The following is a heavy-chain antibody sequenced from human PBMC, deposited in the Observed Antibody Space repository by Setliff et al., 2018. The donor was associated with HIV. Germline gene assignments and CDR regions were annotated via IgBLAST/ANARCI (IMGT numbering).Heavy chain of an antibody. Sequence: PGGSLRLSCVASGFTFYSYGLSWVRQAPGKGLEWVSYISTTSSNTNYADSVKGRFTISRDNPKNSLYLQMNSLTVEDTGVYYCARLYDRYDDSGYYHPVQALSYWGQGAQVTVSS. D-gene: IGHD3-3*01. CDR1: GFTFYSYG. J-gene: IGHJ4*02. V-gene: IGHV3-48*04. CDR3: ARLYDRYDDSGYYHPVQALSY. CDR2: ISTTSSNT.